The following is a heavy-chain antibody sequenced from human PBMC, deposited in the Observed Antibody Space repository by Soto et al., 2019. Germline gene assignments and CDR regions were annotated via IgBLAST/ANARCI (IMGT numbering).Heavy chain of an antibody. Sequence: QAQLVESGGGVVQPGRSLRLSCAATGFTFRRNGMHWVRQAPGRGLEWVALISHDGSDIYYADSVKGRLTISRDNFNNTVYLQMNSLRVEDTAMYFCARDRAGEGLDGFDVWGQGTMVTVSS. CDR3: ARDRAGEGLDGFDV. CDR2: ISHDGSDI. CDR1: GFTFRRNG. J-gene: IGHJ3*01. V-gene: IGHV3-30*03.